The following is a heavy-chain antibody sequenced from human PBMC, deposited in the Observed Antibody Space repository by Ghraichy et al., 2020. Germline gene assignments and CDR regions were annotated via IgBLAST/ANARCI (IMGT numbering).Heavy chain of an antibody. Sequence: GGSLRLSCAASGFTFDDYAMHWVRQAPGKGLECVSGISCSSVNTDYADSVKGRFTISRDNAKNTLYLQMNSLRAEDTALYYCAKGGWRGSEQLVSWGQGTLVTVSS. J-gene: IGHJ5*01. CDR2: ISCSSVNT. D-gene: IGHD6-13*01. V-gene: IGHV3-9*01. CDR1: GFTFDDYA. CDR3: AKGGWRGSEQLVS.